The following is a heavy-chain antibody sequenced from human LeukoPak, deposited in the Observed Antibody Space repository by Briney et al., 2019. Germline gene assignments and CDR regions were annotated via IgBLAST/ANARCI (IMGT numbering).Heavy chain of an antibody. CDR3: ARDVDLLMDV. CDR2: ISTFRHNT. CDR1: GYTFTSKG. J-gene: IGHJ6*02. V-gene: IGHV1-18*01. D-gene: IGHD3-9*01. Sequence: ASVKVSFKAAGYTFTSKGLSWVWQVPGQGLGWMGWISTFRHNTDYAQNFQGRLTLTTDTFTSTAYMELRSLRPDDTAVYYCARDVDLLMDVWGQGTTVSVSS.